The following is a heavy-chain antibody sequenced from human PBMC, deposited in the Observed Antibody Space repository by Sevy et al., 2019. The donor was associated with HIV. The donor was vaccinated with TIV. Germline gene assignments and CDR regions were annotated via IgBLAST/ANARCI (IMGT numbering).Heavy chain of an antibody. CDR1: GFTFSSYA. Sequence: GGSLRLSCAASGFTFSSYAMHWVRQAPGKGLEWVAVISNDGSNKYYADSVKGRFTISRDNSKNTLYLQMNSLRAEDTAVYYCARGPLFGYDILTGYYDYWGQGTLVTVSS. J-gene: IGHJ4*02. D-gene: IGHD3-9*01. CDR3: ARGPLFGYDILTGYYDY. V-gene: IGHV3-30-3*01. CDR2: ISNDGSNK.